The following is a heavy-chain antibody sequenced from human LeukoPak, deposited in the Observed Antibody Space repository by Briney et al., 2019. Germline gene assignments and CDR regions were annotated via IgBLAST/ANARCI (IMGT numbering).Heavy chain of an antibody. CDR3: ARVQRYCSGGSCYGGGYFDY. CDR1: GGSISSGDYY. Sequence: SETLSLTGTGSGGSISSGDYYWSWIRQPPGKGLEWIGYIYYSGSTYYNPSLKSRVTISVDTSKNQFSLKLSSVTAADTAVYYCARVQRYCSGGSCYGGGYFDYWGQGTLVTVSS. V-gene: IGHV4-30-4*01. J-gene: IGHJ4*02. CDR2: IYYSGST. D-gene: IGHD2-15*01.